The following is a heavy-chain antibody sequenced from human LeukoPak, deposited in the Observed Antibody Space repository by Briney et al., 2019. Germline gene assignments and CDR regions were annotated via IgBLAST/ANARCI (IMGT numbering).Heavy chain of an antibody. J-gene: IGHJ4*02. CDR2: ISWNSGII. CDR3: ARGGSGWSMNDY. D-gene: IGHD6-19*01. V-gene: IGHV3-9*01. Sequence: GRSLRLSCAASGFTFDDYAMFWVRQAPGKGLEWVSGISWNSGIIGYADSVKGRFTMSRDSAMNSLYLQMNSLRAEDTALYYCARGGSGWSMNDYWGQGALVTVSS. CDR1: GFTFDDYA.